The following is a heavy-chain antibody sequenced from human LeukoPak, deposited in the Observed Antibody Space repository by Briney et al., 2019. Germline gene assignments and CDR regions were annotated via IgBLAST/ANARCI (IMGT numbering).Heavy chain of an antibody. J-gene: IGHJ4*02. CDR2: IYSDNT. D-gene: IGHD5-18*01. CDR3: ASGEQLWYPNYFDY. CDR1: GFTVSSNS. Sequence: GGSLRLSCTVSGFTVSSNSMSWVRQAPGKGLEWVSFIYSDNTHYSDSVKGRFTISRDNSKNTLYLQMNSLRAEDTAVYYCASGEQLWYPNYFDYWGQGTLVTVSS. V-gene: IGHV3-53*01.